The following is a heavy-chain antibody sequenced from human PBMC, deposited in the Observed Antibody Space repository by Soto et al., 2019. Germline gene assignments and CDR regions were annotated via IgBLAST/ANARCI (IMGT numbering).Heavy chain of an antibody. V-gene: IGHV4-59*01. D-gene: IGHD6-13*01. CDR3: ARAFSSSWYSTSSSDNDMDA. Sequence: PSETLSLTCTVSGGSISSYYWSWIRQPPGKGLEWIGYIYYSGSTNYNPSLKSRVTISVDTSKNQFSLKLSSVTAADTAVYYCARAFSSSWYSTSSSDNDMDARGHGPTVT. CDR1: GGSISSYY. CDR2: IYYSGST. J-gene: IGHJ6*02.